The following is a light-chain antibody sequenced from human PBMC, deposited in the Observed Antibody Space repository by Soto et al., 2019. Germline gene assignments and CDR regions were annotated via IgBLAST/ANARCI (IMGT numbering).Light chain of an antibody. CDR1: QSISGW. Sequence: DIQMTQSPYTLSPSVGDRVSITCRASQSISGWLAWYQQKPGKAPKLLIYDASSLESGVPSRFSGSGSGTEFSLTISRLQPDDFATYYCQQYNSYSVNAFGQGTTLEIK. J-gene: IGKJ2*01. V-gene: IGKV1-5*01. CDR2: DAS. CDR3: QQYNSYSVNA.